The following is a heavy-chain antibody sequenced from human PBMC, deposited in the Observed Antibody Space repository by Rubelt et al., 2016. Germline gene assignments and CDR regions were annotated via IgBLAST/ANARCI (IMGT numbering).Heavy chain of an antibody. CDR3: AKDRLAAAGKNAFDI. CDR2: IKQDGSEK. V-gene: IGHV3-7*05. CDR1: GFTFSSYW. D-gene: IGHD6-13*01. J-gene: IGHJ3*02. Sequence: CAAPGFTFSSYWMSWVRQAPGKGLEWVANIKQDGSEKYYVDSVKGRFTISRDNGKNSLYLQMNSLRTEDTALYYCAKDRLAAAGKNAFDIWGQGTMVTVSS.